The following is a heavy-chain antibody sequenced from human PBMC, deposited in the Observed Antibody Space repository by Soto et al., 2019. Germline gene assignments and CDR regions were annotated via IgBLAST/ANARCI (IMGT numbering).Heavy chain of an antibody. D-gene: IGHD5-18*01. CDR1: GYPFNSYH. CDR3: ARGREISFGYNWFDP. Sequence: QVQLVQSGAEVRKPGASVKLSCQTSGYPFNSYHMHWVRQAPGQGLEGMGVINPTEGRTRYSQKFQDRVTMTRDTSTSTVYMELSSLRSEDTAMYFCARGREISFGYNWFDPWGQGTRVTVSS. V-gene: IGHV1-46*02. CDR2: INPTEGRT. J-gene: IGHJ5*02.